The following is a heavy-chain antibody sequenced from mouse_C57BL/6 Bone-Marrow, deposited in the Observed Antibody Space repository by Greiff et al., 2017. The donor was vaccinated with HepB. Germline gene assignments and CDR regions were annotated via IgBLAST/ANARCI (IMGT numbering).Heavy chain of an antibody. D-gene: IGHD4-1*01. J-gene: IGHJ4*01. Sequence: QVHVKQPGAELVKPGASVKLSCKASGYTFTSYWMQWVKQRPGQGLEWIGEIDPSDSYTNYNQKFKGKATLTVDTSSSTAYMQLSSLTSEDSAVYYCARSSGYYYAMDYWGQGTSVTVSS. CDR2: IDPSDSYT. CDR3: ARSSGYYYAMDY. V-gene: IGHV1-50*01. CDR1: GYTFTSYW.